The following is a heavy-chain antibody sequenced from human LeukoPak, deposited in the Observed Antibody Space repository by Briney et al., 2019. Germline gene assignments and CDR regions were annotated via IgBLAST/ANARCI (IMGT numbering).Heavy chain of an antibody. CDR3: ARDFGYVGYYMDV. CDR1: GFTFSSYS. Sequence: GSLRLSCAASGFTFSSYSMNWVRQAPGKGLEWVSYISSSSSTICYADSVKGRFTISRDNAKNSLYLQMNSLRAEDTAVYYCARDFGYVGYYMDVWGKGTTVTVSS. V-gene: IGHV3-48*01. CDR2: ISSSSSTI. D-gene: IGHD5-12*01. J-gene: IGHJ6*03.